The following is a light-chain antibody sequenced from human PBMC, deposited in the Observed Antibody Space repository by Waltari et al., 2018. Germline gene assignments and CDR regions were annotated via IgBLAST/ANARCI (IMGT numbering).Light chain of an antibody. CDR3: QQYNNWPPLT. V-gene: IGKV3-15*01. CDR1: QSVKNN. J-gene: IGKJ4*01. Sequence: EIVMTQSPATLSVSPGERATLSCRASQSVKNNLAWYQQKPGQAPRLLIYDASTRATGIPARFSGSGSGTEFTLTISSLQSEDFAVYYCQQYNNWPPLTFGGGTKVDIK. CDR2: DAS.